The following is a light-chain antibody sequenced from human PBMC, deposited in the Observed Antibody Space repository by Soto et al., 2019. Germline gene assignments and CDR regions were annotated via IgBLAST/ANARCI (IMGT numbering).Light chain of an antibody. J-gene: IGLJ2*01. V-gene: IGLV2-23*02. CDR2: EVI. Sequence: QSPLTQPASVSWAPGQSITIACAGSSSDVGTYNLVSWYQHHPCKAPKLMISEVIQRASGVSNRFSGSKAGNTASLTISGIQAEDEAVYYCCSYAGSSIFVLGGRTQLTVL. CDR1: SSDVGTYNL. CDR3: CSYAGSSIFV.